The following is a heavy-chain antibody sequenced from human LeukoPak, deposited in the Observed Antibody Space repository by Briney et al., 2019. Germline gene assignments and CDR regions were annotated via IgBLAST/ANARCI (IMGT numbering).Heavy chain of an antibody. CDR3: AADSTTDYYYYGMDV. Sequence: SVKVSCKASGFTFTSSAMQWVRQARGQRLEWIGWIVVGSGNTNYAQKFQERVTITRDMSTSTAYMELSSLRSEDTAVYCCAADSTTDYYYYGMDVWGQGTTVTVSS. D-gene: IGHD1-14*01. J-gene: IGHJ6*02. CDR2: IVVGSGNT. CDR1: GFTFTSSA. V-gene: IGHV1-58*02.